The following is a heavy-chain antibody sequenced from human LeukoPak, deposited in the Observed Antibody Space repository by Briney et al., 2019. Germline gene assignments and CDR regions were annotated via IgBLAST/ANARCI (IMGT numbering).Heavy chain of an antibody. J-gene: IGHJ4*02. D-gene: IGHD6-13*01. CDR2: IKQDGSEK. Sequence: GGSLRLSCAASGFTFSNYWMNWVRQAPGKGLEWVANIKQDGSEKYYVDSVKGRFTISRDNAKNSLFLQMNSLRAEDTAVYCCAKTRPLDSSSWSHGDYWGQGTLVTVSS. V-gene: IGHV3-7*03. CDR3: AKTRPLDSSSWSHGDY. CDR1: GFTFSNYW.